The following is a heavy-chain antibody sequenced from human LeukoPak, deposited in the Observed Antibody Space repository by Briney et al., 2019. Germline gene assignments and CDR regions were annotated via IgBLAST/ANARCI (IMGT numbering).Heavy chain of an antibody. CDR2: INTNTGNP. D-gene: IGHD5-18*01. CDR1: GYTLTELS. V-gene: IGHV7-4-1*02. J-gene: IGHJ4*02. Sequence: ASVKVSCKVSGYTLTELSMHWVRQAPGKGLEWMGWINTNTGNPTYAQGFTGRFVFSLDTSVSTAYLQISSLKAEDTAVYYCARDGYSYGYGSRYFDYWGQGTLVTVSS. CDR3: ARDGYSYGYGSRYFDY.